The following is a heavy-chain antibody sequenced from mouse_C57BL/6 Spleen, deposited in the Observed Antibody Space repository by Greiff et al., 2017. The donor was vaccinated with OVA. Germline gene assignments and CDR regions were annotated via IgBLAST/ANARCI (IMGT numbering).Heavy chain of an antibody. Sequence: EVQGVESGGDLVKPGGSLKLSCAASGFTFSSYGMSWVRQTPDKRLEWVATISSGGSYTYYPDSVKGRFTISRDNAKNTLYLQMSSLKSEDTAMYYCARQWYYGSSNYAMDYWGQGTSVTVSS. V-gene: IGHV5-6*01. CDR3: ARQWYYGSSNYAMDY. CDR1: GFTFSSYG. CDR2: ISSGGSYT. J-gene: IGHJ4*01. D-gene: IGHD1-1*01.